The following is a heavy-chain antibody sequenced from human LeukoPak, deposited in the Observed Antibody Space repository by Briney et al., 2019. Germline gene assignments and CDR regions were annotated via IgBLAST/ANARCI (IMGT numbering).Heavy chain of an antibody. J-gene: IGHJ4*02. CDR1: GYTFTSYG. CDR3: ARYGGYCSSTSCYALFDY. V-gene: IGHV1-18*01. CDR2: ISAYNGNT. D-gene: IGHD2-2*01. Sequence: ASVKASCKASGYTFTSYGISWVRQAPGQGLEWMGWISAYNGNTNYAQKLQGRVTMTTDTSTSTAYMELRSLRSDDTAVYYCARYGGYCSSTSCYALFDYWGQGTLVTVSS.